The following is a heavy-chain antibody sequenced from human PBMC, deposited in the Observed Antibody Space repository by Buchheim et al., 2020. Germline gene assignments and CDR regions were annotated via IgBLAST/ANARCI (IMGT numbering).Heavy chain of an antibody. J-gene: IGHJ4*02. CDR2: IHLDGRT. CDR3: ARECGADAGCYAFDY. D-gene: IGHD2-2*01. Sequence: QVRLQESGPGLVKPSGTLSLTCAVSGGSISSSNWWSWFRQTPGQGLEWIGEIHLDGRTNYNPSLRSRVTMSVDTSKNQLFLRLRSVTAADTALHYCARECGADAGCYAFDYWGQG. V-gene: IGHV4-4*02. CDR1: GGSISSSNW.